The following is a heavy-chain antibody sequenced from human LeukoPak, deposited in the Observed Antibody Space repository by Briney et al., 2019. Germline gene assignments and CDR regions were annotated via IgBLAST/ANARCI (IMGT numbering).Heavy chain of an antibody. D-gene: IGHD2-21*02. V-gene: IGHV4-39*01. CDR3: LRRGGGDWFVDC. J-gene: IGHJ4*02. Sequence: SETLSLTCTVSGDSLSSSNYYWGWIRQPPGKGLEWIGSIYYSGSTYYNPSLKSRVTISVDTSKNQFSLKLNSVTAADTAVYYCLRRGGGDWFVDCWGQGTLVTVSS. CDR1: GDSLSSSNYY. CDR2: IYYSGST.